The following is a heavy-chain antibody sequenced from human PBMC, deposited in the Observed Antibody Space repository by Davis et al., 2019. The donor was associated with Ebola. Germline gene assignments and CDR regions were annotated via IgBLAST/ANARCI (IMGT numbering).Heavy chain of an antibody. CDR3: TTGSGSSGRGPSLRVFDI. V-gene: IGHV3-15*01. CDR2: IKSTTDSGTA. CDR1: GFTFTNAW. J-gene: IGHJ3*02. Sequence: PGGSLRLSCAASGFTFTNAWVSWVRQAPGKGLEWVGRIKSTTDSGTADYAAPVKGRFTFSRDDSKSTLYLQMNSLKAEDTAVYYCTTGSGSSGRGPSLRVFDIWGQGTMVTVSS. D-gene: IGHD3-10*01.